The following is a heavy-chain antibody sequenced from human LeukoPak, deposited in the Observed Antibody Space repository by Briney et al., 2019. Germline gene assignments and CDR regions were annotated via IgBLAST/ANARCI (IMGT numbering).Heavy chain of an antibody. CDR2: INHSGST. D-gene: IGHD6-19*01. J-gene: IGHJ5*02. CDR3: ARHRNVAVAGSIYGPGGNWFDP. Sequence: PSETLSLTCAVYGGSSSGYYWSWIRQPPGKGLEWIGEINHSGSTNYNPSLKSRVTISVDTSKNQFSLKLSSVTAADTAVYYCARHRNVAVAGSIYGPGGNWFDPWGQGTLVTVSS. V-gene: IGHV4-34*01. CDR1: GGSSSGYY.